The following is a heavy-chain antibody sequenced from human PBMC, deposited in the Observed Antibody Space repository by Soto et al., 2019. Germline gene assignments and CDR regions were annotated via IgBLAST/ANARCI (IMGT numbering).Heavy chain of an antibody. CDR1: GFTFSNAW. V-gene: IGHV3-15*01. J-gene: IGHJ4*02. D-gene: IGHD2-2*01. CDR2: IKSKTDGGTT. Sequence: EVQLVESGGGLVKPGGSLRLSCAASGFTFSNAWMSWVRQAPGKGLEWVGRIKSKTDGGTTDYAAPVKGRFTISRDDSKNTLYLQMNSLKTEDTAVYYCTTTPCSSTSCYVDYWGKGTLVTVSS. CDR3: TTTPCSSTSCYVDY.